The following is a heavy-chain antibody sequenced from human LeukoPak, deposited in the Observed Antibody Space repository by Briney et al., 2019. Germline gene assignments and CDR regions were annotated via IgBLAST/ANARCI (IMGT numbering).Heavy chain of an antibody. Sequence: SETLSLTCSVSGGSFSSYYWNWIRQPPGKGLEWIGYVFYSGRTSYNPSLKSRVTISVDTSKNHFSLTLSSVTAADTAVYYCARGQKYIYGYTVTELGSGYFDHWGQGTLVTVSS. CDR2: VFYSGRT. D-gene: IGHD5-18*01. J-gene: IGHJ4*02. V-gene: IGHV4-59*01. CDR3: ARGQKYIYGYTVTELGSGYFDH. CDR1: GGSFSSYY.